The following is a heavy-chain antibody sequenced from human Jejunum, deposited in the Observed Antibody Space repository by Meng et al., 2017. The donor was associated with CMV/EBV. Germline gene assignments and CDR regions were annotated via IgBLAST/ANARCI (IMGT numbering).Heavy chain of an antibody. CDR3: AGVPAELGSSSSWYYFDY. V-gene: IGHV4-59*01. CDR1: SISSYY. Sequence: SISSYYWTWIRQPPGKGLEWIGYVYYSGSTNYNPSLKSRVTISVDTSKNQFSLKLSSVTAADTAVYYCAGVPAELGSSSSWYYFDYWGQGTLVTVSS. J-gene: IGHJ4*02. CDR2: VYYSGST. D-gene: IGHD6-13*01.